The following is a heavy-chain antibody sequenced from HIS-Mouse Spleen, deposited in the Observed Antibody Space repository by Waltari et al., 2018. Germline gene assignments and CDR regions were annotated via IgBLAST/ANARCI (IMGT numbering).Heavy chain of an antibody. CDR3: ARSRTGGWYFDL. Sequence: QLQLQESGPGLVKPSETLSLTCTVSGCSISSSSYSWGWIRQPPGKGLEWIGSISFSGSTDDNPSLKSRVTISVDTSKNQFSMKLSAVTAADTAVYYCARSRTGGWYFDLWGRGTLVTVSS. J-gene: IGHJ2*01. CDR2: ISFSGST. D-gene: IGHD7-27*01. V-gene: IGHV4-39*07. CDR1: GCSISSSSYS.